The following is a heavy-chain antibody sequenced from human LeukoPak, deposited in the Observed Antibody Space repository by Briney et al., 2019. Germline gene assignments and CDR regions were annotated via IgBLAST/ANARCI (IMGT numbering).Heavy chain of an antibody. D-gene: IGHD1-7*01. CDR2: ISYDGSNK. CDR1: GFTFSSYA. J-gene: IGHJ4*02. V-gene: IGHV3-30*01. CDR3: ASLELPIDY. Sequence: GGSLRLSCAASGFTFSSYAMHWVRQAPGKGLEWVAVISYDGSNKYYADSVKGRFTISRDNSKNTLYLQMNSLRAEDTAVYCCASLELPIDYWGQGTLVTVSS.